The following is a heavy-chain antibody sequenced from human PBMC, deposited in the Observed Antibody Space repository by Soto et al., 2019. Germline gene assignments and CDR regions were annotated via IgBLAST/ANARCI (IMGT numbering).Heavy chain of an antibody. Sequence: GGSMILSCAASGFTFSSYAMSWVRQAPGKGLEWVSAISGSGGSTYYADSVKGRFTISRDNSKNTLYLQMNSLRAEDTAVYYCATEGTQAVDIVATLTKTKTYGMDVWGQGTTVTVSS. CDR1: GFTFSSYA. J-gene: IGHJ6*02. D-gene: IGHD5-12*01. CDR3: ATEGTQAVDIVATLTKTKTYGMDV. CDR2: ISGSGGST. V-gene: IGHV3-23*01.